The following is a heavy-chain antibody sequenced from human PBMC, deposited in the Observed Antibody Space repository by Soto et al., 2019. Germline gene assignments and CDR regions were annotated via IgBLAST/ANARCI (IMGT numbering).Heavy chain of an antibody. D-gene: IGHD6-19*01. J-gene: IGHJ4*02. Sequence: QVQLEQSGAEVKEPGSSVKVSCKASGDIFGNYAITWVRQAPGQGLEWMGGVIPILGASNYAQKFRGRVTITADESTRTAYMSFSTLRFEDTAVYYCASLGAMAGAGAGDYWGQGTLVTVSS. V-gene: IGHV1-69*01. CDR3: ASLGAMAGAGAGDY. CDR1: GDIFGNYA. CDR2: VIPILGAS.